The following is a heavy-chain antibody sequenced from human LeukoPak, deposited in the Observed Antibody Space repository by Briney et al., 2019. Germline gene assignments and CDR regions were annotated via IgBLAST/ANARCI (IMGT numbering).Heavy chain of an antibody. CDR1: GYTFTSYG. J-gene: IGHJ3*02. V-gene: IGHV1-18*01. CDR2: ISAYNGNT. Sequence: ASVKASCKASGYTFTSYGISWVRQAPGQGLEWMGWISAYNGNTNYAQKLQGRVTMTTDTSTSTAYMELRSLRSDDTAVYYCARGLRVYSSSSRAFDIWGQGTMVTVSS. CDR3: ARGLRVYSSSSRAFDI. D-gene: IGHD6-6*01.